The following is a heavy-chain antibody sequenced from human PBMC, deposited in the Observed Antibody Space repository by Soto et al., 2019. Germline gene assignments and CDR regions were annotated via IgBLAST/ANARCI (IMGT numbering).Heavy chain of an antibody. V-gene: IGHV1-69*06. J-gene: IGHJ3*02. CDR2: IIPIFGTA. Sequence: SVKVSCKASGGTFSSYATSWVRQAPGQGLEWMGGIIPIFGTANYAQKFQGRVTITADKSTSTAYMELSSLRSEDTAVYYCARAQGDSSGYYPNAFDIWGQGTMVTVSS. CDR3: ARAQGDSSGYYPNAFDI. D-gene: IGHD3-22*01. CDR1: GGTFSSYA.